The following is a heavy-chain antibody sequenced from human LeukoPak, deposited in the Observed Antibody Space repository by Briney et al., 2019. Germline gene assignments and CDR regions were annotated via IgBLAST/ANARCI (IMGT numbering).Heavy chain of an antibody. Sequence: SQTLSLTCTVSGGSISSGDYYWSWIRQPPGKGLEWIGYIYYSGSTNYNPSLKRRVTISVDPSKNQFSLKLSSVTAADTAVYYCAGGEPGWGYSSSFLPFDYWGQGTLVTVSS. D-gene: IGHD6-6*01. CDR3: AGGEPGWGYSSSFLPFDY. CDR1: GGSISSGDYY. CDR2: IYYSGST. V-gene: IGHV4-61*08. J-gene: IGHJ4*02.